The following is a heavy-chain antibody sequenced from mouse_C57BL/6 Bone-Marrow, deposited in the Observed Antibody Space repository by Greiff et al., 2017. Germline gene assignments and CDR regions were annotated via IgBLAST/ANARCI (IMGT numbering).Heavy chain of an antibody. CDR2: IYPRDGST. CDR1: GYTFTSYD. Sequence: QVQLKQSGPELVKPGASVKLSCKASGYTFTSYDINWVKQRPGQGLEWIGWIYPRDGSTKYNEKFKGKATLTVDTSSSTAYMELHSLTSEDSAVYFCARGHYGNPFAYWGQGTLVTVSA. J-gene: IGHJ3*01. D-gene: IGHD2-1*01. V-gene: IGHV1-85*01. CDR3: ARGHYGNPFAY.